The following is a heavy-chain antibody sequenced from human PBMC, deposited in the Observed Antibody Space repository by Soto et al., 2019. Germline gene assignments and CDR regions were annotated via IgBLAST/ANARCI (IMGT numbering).Heavy chain of an antibody. CDR1: GGSISSYY. Sequence: PSETLSLACTVSGGSISSYYWSWIRQPPGKGLEWIGYIYYSGSTNCNPSLKSRVTISVDTSKNQFSLKLSSVTAADTAVYYCARGGRWNYQLGYYYYGMDVLDQGTTVTVSS. J-gene: IGHJ6*02. V-gene: IGHV4-59*01. CDR2: IYYSGST. CDR3: ARGGRWNYQLGYYYYGMDV. D-gene: IGHD1-7*01.